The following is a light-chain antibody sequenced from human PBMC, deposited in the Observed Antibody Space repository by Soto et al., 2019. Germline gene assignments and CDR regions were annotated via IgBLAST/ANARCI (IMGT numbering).Light chain of an antibody. CDR3: QQSYSTPWT. CDR2: AAS. Sequence: DIQMTQSPSSLSASVGDRVTITCRASQSISSYLNWYQQKPGKAPKLLIYAASSLQSGVPSRFSGSGSGTDLTLTISSLQPEDFATYYWQQSYSTPWTFGQGTKV. CDR1: QSISSY. V-gene: IGKV1-39*01. J-gene: IGKJ1*01.